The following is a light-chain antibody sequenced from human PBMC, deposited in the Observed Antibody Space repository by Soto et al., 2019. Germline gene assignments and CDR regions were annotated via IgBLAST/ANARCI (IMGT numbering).Light chain of an antibody. CDR2: DAS. V-gene: IGKV1-5*01. Sequence: DIQMTQSPSTLSASVGDRVTITCRASQSISSWLAWYQQKPGEAPKLLIYDASSLESGVPSRFSGSGSGTEFTLTISSLQPDDFASYYCQHYNSYSLTFGGGTKVEIK. CDR3: QHYNSYSLT. J-gene: IGKJ4*01. CDR1: QSISSW.